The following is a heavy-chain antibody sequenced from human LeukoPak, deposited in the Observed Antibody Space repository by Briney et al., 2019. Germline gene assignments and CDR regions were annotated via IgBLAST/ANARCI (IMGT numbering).Heavy chain of an antibody. CDR3: VRSPACSSGTCYPNWFDP. CDR2: TYPGDSNT. D-gene: IGHD2-15*01. CDR1: GYSFANNW. V-gene: IGHV5-51*01. J-gene: IGHJ5*02. Sequence: GESLKISCKGSGYSFANNWIGWVRQMPGKGLEWMGITYPGDSNTRYSPSFQGQVTISADKSISSAYLQWSSLKASDTAMYYCVRSPACSSGTCYPNWFDPWGQGTLVTVSS.